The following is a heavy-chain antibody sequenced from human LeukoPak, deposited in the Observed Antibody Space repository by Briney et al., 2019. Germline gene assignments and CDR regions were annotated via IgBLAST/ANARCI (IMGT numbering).Heavy chain of an antibody. J-gene: IGHJ5*02. CDR2: IYYSGST. Sequence: SETLSLTRTVSGGSISSSSYYWGWIRQPPGKGLEWIGSIYYSGSTYYNPSLKSRVTISVDTSKNQFSLKLSSVTAADTAVYYCARDRSSSWYAAEGWFDPWGQGTLVTVSS. V-gene: IGHV4-39*07. D-gene: IGHD6-13*01. CDR3: ARDRSSSWYAAEGWFDP. CDR1: GGSISSSSYY.